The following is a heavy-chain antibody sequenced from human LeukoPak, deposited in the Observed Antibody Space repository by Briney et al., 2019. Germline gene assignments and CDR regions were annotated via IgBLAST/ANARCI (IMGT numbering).Heavy chain of an antibody. CDR3: ARAPTAYCLSTSCQPYFDY. D-gene: IGHD2-2*01. V-gene: IGHV4-4*07. Sequence: SETLSLTCTVSGGSISSYYWSWIRQPAGKGLEWIGRIYTGGSTNYNPSLKSRVTMSIDTSKNQFSLKLSSVTAADTAVYYCARAPTAYCLSTSCQPYFDYWGQGTLVTVSS. CDR2: IYTGGST. CDR1: GGSISSYY. J-gene: IGHJ4*02.